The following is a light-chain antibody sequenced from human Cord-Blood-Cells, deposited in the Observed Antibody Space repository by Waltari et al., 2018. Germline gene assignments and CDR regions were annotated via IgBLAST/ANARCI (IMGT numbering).Light chain of an antibody. Sequence: DIVMTQSPDSLAVSLGESATINCKSSQSVLYSSNNKNYLAWYQQKPGQPPKLLIYWASTRECGVPDRFSGSGSGTDFTLTISSLQAEDVAVYYCQQYYSTPLTFGGGTKVEIK. CDR2: WAS. CDR3: QQYYSTPLT. CDR1: QSVLYSSNNKNY. V-gene: IGKV4-1*01. J-gene: IGKJ4*01.